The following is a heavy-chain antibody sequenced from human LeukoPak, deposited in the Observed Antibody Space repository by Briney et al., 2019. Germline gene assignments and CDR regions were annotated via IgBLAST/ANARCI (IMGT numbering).Heavy chain of an antibody. D-gene: IGHD2/OR15-2a*01. V-gene: IGHV3-30*04. CDR3: AREVIGTPTMNWFDP. CDR2: ISYDGSNK. J-gene: IGHJ5*02. CDR1: GFTFSSYA. Sequence: GRSLRLSCAASGFTFSSYAMHWVRQAPGKGLEWVAVISYDGSNKYYADSVKGRFTTSRDNSKNTLYLQMNSLRAEDTAVYYCAREVIGTPTMNWFDPWGQGTLVTVSS.